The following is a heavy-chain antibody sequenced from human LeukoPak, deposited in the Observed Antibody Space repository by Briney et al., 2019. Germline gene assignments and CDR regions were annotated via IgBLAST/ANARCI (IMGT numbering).Heavy chain of an antibody. D-gene: IGHD1-26*01. Sequence: PSETLSLTCAVSGDSIKNTDWWTWVRQRPGKGLEWIGEVSPSGGTDYNPSLKSRVTMSVDKSKSQISLKLTSATAADTAIYYCARVLWQLPHNYFGPWGQGTLVAVSS. J-gene: IGHJ5*02. CDR3: ARVLWQLPHNYFGP. V-gene: IGHV4-4*02. CDR2: VSPSGGT. CDR1: GDSIKNTDW.